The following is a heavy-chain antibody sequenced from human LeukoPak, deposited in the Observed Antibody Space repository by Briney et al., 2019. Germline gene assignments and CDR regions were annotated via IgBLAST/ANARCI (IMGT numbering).Heavy chain of an antibody. D-gene: IGHD2-8*01. CDR3: ARGSLTEDY. V-gene: IGHV4-31*03. CDR1: GGSISSGGYY. J-gene: IGHJ4*02. Sequence: SETLSLTCTVSGGSISSGGYYWSWIRQHPGKGLEWIGYIYYSGSTYYNPSLKSRVTLSVDTSKNQVSLKLNSVTAADTAMFYCARGSLTEDYWGQGTLVTVSS. CDR2: IYYSGST.